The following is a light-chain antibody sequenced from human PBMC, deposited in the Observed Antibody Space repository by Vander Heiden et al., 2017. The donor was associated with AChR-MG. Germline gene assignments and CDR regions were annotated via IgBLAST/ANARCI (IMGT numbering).Light chain of an antibody. CDR1: SPNIGSNT. Sequence: QSVLTQPPSASGTPGPRVTISCSGSSPNIGSNTVNWYQQLPGTATKLLIYSNNQRPSGVPDRFSGSKSGTSASLAISGLQSEDEADYYCAAWDDSLNGVVFGGGTKLTVL. V-gene: IGLV1-44*01. CDR3: AAWDDSLNGVV. CDR2: SNN. J-gene: IGLJ2*01.